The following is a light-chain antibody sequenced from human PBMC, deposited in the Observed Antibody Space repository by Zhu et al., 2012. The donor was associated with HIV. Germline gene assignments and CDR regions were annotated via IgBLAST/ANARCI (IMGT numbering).Light chain of an antibody. J-gene: IGKJ1*01. CDR2: GAS. V-gene: IGKV3-15*01. Sequence: ETVMTQSPGATLSVSPGERATLSCRASQSVSSNLAWYQKKPGQAPRLLIYGASTKPPGIPARFSGSGSGTEFTLTISSLQSEDFAVYYCHQYNNWPLWTFGQGTKVEI. CDR3: HQYNNWPLWT. CDR1: QSVSSN.